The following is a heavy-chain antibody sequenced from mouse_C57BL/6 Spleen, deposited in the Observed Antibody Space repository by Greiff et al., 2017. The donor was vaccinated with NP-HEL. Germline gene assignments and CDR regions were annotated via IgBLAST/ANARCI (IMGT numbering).Heavy chain of an antibody. V-gene: IGHV1-62-2*01. CDR1: GYTFTEYS. CDR2: FYPGSGSI. Sequence: VQLQQSGAELVKPGASVKLSCKASGYTFTEYSIHWVKQRSGQGLEWIGWFYPGSGSIKYNEKFKDKATLTADKSSSTVYMELSRLTSEDSAVYFGARHEERSSYDYYAMDYWGQGTSVTVSS. J-gene: IGHJ4*01. CDR3: ARHEERSSYDYYAMDY. D-gene: IGHD1-1*01.